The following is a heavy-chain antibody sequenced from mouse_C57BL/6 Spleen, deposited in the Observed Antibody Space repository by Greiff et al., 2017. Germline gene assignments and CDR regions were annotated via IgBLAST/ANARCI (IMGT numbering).Heavy chain of an antibody. Sequence: QVQLQQSGAELVRLGASVTLSCKASGYTFTDYEMHWVKQTPVHGLEWIGAIDPEAGGPAYNQKFKGKAILTADKSSSPAYMERRSLTSEASAVYYCTRWGQLRPSHYFDYWGQGTTLTVAS. V-gene: IGHV1-15*01. CDR1: GYTFTDYE. CDR3: TRWGQLRPSHYFDY. CDR2: IDPEAGGP. D-gene: IGHD3-2*02. J-gene: IGHJ2*01.